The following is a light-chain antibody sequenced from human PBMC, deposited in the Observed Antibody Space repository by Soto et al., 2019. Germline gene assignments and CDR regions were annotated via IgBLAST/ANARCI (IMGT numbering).Light chain of an antibody. CDR1: QSVSSSY. Sequence: EIVLTQSPGTLSLSPGERATLSCRASQSVSSSYLAGYQQKPGQAPRLLIYGASSRATGIPDRFSGSGSGTDFTLNISRLEPEDFAVYYCQQYGSSPPLTFGGGTKVEIK. CDR2: GAS. J-gene: IGKJ4*01. V-gene: IGKV3-20*01. CDR3: QQYGSSPPLT.